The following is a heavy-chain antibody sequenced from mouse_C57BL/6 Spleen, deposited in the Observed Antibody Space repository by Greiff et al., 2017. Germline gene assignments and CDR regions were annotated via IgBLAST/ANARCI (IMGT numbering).Heavy chain of an antibody. CDR3: ARTYYSNYEYFDY. D-gene: IGHD2-5*01. J-gene: IGHJ2*01. V-gene: IGHV1-22*01. CDR1: GYTFTDYN. CDR2: IKPNNGGT. Sequence: EVKLQESGPELVKPGASVKMSCKASGYTFTDYNMHWVKQSHGKSLEWIGYIKPNNGGTSYNQKFKGKATLTVNKSSSTAYMELRSLTSEDSAVYYCARTYYSNYEYFDYWGQGTTLTVSS.